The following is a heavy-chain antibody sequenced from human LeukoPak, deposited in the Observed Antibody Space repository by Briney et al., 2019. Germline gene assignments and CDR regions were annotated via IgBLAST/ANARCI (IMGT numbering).Heavy chain of an antibody. CDR1: GFTFSSYE. CDR2: ISSSGSTI. V-gene: IGHV3-48*03. J-gene: IGHJ4*02. Sequence: PGGSLRLSCAASGFTFSSYEMNWVRQAPGKGLEWVSYISSSGSTIYYADSVKGRFTISRDSAKNSLYLQMNSLRAEDTAVYYCAKVFYPAAGTGRVDFPFDYWGQGTLVTVSS. D-gene: IGHD6-13*01. CDR3: AKVFYPAAGTGRVDFPFDY.